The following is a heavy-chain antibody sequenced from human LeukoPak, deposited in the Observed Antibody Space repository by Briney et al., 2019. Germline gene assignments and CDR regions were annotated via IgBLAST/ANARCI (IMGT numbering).Heavy chain of an antibody. D-gene: IGHD3-9*01. V-gene: IGHV3-7*01. Sequence: GGSLRLSCAASGFTFSRYWMSWVRQAPGKGLEWVASIKEDGSEKYYVDSVKGRFTISRDNAKNSLYLQMNSLRAEDTAVYYCARWTNVLRYFAAFDYWGQGTLVTVSS. CDR1: GFTFSRYW. J-gene: IGHJ4*02. CDR3: ARWTNVLRYFAAFDY. CDR2: IKEDGSEK.